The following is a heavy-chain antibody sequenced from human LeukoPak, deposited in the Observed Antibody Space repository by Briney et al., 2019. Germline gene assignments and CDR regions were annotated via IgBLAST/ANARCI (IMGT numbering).Heavy chain of an antibody. Sequence: SPRPSLATPGFLLKSQGLDRGRQVPGKGPGWLAVVWYDGSNKYYADPVKGRFTISRHNSKNTLYLQMISVRAEDTAVYCCAKDVLPTRGGMYTMLFDAF. CDR2: VWYDGSNK. CDR1: GFLLKSQG. V-gene: IGHV3-33*06. CDR3: AKDVLPTRGGMYTMLFDAF. D-gene: IGHD3-10*01. J-gene: IGHJ3*01.